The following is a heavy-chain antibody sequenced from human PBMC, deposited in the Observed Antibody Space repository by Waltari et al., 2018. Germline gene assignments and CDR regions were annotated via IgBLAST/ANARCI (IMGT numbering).Heavy chain of an antibody. D-gene: IGHD2-21*02. CDR2: IIPIFGTA. J-gene: IGHJ3*02. CDR3: ARFSYCGGDCYSGDAFDI. Sequence: QVQLVQSGAEVKKPGSSVKVSCKASGGTFSSYAISWVRQAPGQGLEWMGGIIPIFGTANHAQKFQGRVTITADESTSTAYMELSSLRSEDTAVYYCARFSYCGGDCYSGDAFDIWGQGTMVTVSS. V-gene: IGHV1-69*01. CDR1: GGTFSSYA.